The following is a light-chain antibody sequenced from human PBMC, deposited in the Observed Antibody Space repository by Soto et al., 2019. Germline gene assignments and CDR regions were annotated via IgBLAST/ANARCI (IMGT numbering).Light chain of an antibody. CDR1: QSVSSSH. V-gene: IGKV3-20*01. Sequence: ETMLMQSPGTLSLSPGERATLFCRFGQSVSSSHLAWYQQKPGQAPRLLISGASNRVTDVPDRFSGSVSGTDFTLTSSRLESEDVAMHYSRHYDGLPLTFAGGTKVDIK. J-gene: IGKJ4*02. CDR2: GAS. CDR3: RHYDGLPLT.